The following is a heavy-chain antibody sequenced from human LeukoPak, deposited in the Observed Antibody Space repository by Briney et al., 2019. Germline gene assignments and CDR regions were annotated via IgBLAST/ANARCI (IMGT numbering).Heavy chain of an antibody. Sequence: GGSLRLSCVVSGFTFSTYAMSWVRQAPGKGLEWVAFISGSGRNTYYADSVKGRFTISRDNSKNTLYLQMNSLRAEDTAIYYCAKAGSVVVTAMSYWGQGTLVTVSS. CDR2: ISGSGRNT. CDR1: GFTFSTYA. D-gene: IGHD2-21*02. J-gene: IGHJ4*02. CDR3: AKAGSVVVTAMSY. V-gene: IGHV3-23*01.